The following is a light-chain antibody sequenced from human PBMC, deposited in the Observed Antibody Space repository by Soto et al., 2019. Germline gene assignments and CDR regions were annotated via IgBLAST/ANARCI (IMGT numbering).Light chain of an antibody. J-gene: IGKJ1*01. Sequence: EIVLTQSPGTLSLSPGERATLSCRASQSVSSSYLAWYQQKPGQARRLLMCSAVSRATGIPDRFSGSGSGTDFTLTISRLEPEDYPVYYCQQYGSSHSFGQGTKVEIK. V-gene: IGKV3-20*01. CDR1: QSVSSSY. CDR3: QQYGSSHS. CDR2: SAV.